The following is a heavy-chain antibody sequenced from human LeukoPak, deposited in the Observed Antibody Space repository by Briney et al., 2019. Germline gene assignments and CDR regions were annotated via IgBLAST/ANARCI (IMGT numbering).Heavy chain of an antibody. V-gene: IGHV3-23*01. CDR1: EFTFSVYA. D-gene: IGHD3-22*01. CDR3: AKGSYYDSSGSFYFDY. Sequence: PGGSLRLSCTASEFTFSVYAMSWVRQAPGKGLEWVSGISGSGDNTYYADSVKGRFTISRDNSKNTLYVQVNSLGTEDTAAYYCAKGSYYDSSGSFYFDYWGQGTLVTVSS. CDR2: ISGSGDNT. J-gene: IGHJ4*02.